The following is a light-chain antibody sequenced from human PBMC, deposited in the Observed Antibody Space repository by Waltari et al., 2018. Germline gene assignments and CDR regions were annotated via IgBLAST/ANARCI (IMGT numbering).Light chain of an antibody. CDR2: HTS. V-gene: IGKV3-20*01. CDR3: QHYKSLPVS. J-gene: IGKJ1*01. CDR1: QSVSIY. Sequence: IVLTQSPGTLSLSPGETATLSCRAIQSVSIYLAWYQQKPGQAPRLLIYHTSTRATGIPDRFSGSGSGTDFSLTISGLEPEDFAVYYCQHYKSLPVSFGQGTRVEIK.